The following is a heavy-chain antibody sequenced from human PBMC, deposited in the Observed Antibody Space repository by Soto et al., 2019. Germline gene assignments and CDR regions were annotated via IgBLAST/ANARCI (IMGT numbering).Heavy chain of an antibody. V-gene: IGHV4-39*01. CDR1: GGSISSSSYY. CDR2: IYYSGST. Sequence: QLQLQESGPGLVKPSETLSLTCTVSGGSISSSSYYWGWIRQPPGKGLEWIGSIYYSGSTYYNPSLKHRVTISVDKSKNQFSLKLSSVTAADTAGYYCARHETYSSCWWRYFDYLGQGTLVTVSS. CDR3: ARHETYSSCWWRYFDY. D-gene: IGHD6-19*01. J-gene: IGHJ4*02.